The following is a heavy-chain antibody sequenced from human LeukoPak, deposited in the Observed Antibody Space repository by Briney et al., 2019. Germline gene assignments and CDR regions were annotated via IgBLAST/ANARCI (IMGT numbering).Heavy chain of an antibody. CDR1: GFTFSSYS. CDR3: ARLRERREVAFDI. J-gene: IGHJ3*02. CDR2: ISSSSSTI. D-gene: IGHD6-25*01. V-gene: IGHV3-48*04. Sequence: PGGSLRLSCAASGFTFSSYSMNWVRQAPGKGLEWVSYISSSSSTIYYADSVKGRFTISRDNAKNSLYLQMNSLRAEDTAVYYCARLRERREVAFDIWGQGTMVTVSS.